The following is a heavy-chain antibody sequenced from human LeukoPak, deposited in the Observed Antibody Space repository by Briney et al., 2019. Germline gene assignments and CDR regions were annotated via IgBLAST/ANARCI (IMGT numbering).Heavy chain of an antibody. CDR1: GVNLTNNY. CDR2: HYSGDYT. J-gene: IGHJ4*02. D-gene: IGHD1-26*01. V-gene: IGHV3-53*01. Sequence: GGSLSLSRAASGVNLTNNYMSWVRPPPGRGGGWVSVHYSGDYTHYTDTVQGRFTISRDKSKNTRYLQMTRLSSPHTALYYCAKDGAVGGAIDFGGQKTVVTVSS. CDR3: AKDGAVGGAIDF.